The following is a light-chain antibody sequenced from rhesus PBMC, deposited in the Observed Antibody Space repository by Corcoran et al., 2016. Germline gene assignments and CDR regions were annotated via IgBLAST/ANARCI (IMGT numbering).Light chain of an antibody. CDR1: QSIGSR. V-gene: IGKV1-22*01. CDR3: QQYNRSPYG. CDR2: KAS. J-gene: IGKJ2*01. Sequence: DIQMTQSPSSLSASVGDTVTITCRASQSIGSRLAWYQKKPRKAPNLLIYKASTLQSGVPSRSSGSGSRTVFTLTISSLQSEDLATYYCQQYNRSPYGFGQGTKVEIK.